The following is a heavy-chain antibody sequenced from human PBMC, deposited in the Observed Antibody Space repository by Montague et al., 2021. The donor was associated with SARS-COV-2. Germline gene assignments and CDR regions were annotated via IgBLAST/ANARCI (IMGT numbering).Heavy chain of an antibody. V-gene: IGHV4-34*01. J-gene: IGHJ1*01. D-gene: IGHD4-17*01. CDR1: GASISGYY. Sequence: SETLSLTCAVYGASISGYYWRWARHPPRNWLGWLGVFNLSGSNNSHPSLKTRVTISVDTSKKQFSLKRSSVTAADTSIDYCATDGDYGGTCYSFLQNWGQGTLVIVSS. CDR2: FNLSGSN. CDR3: ATDGDYGGTCYSFLQN.